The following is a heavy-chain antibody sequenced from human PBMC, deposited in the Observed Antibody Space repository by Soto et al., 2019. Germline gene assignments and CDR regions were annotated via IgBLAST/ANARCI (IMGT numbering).Heavy chain of an antibody. J-gene: IGHJ3*02. CDR1: GGFVSSGSYY. CDR3: ARVERGTATTVVDAFDI. V-gene: IGHV4-34*01. D-gene: IGHD1-1*01. Sequence: QVQLQQWGAGLLKPSETLSLTCAVYGGFVSSGSYYWSWIRQPPGKGLEWIGEMSHSGGTHFNPSLKSRVTISVDTSKNQFSLKMSSVTAADTALYYCARVERGTATTVVDAFDIWAQGQWSPSLQ. CDR2: MSHSGGT.